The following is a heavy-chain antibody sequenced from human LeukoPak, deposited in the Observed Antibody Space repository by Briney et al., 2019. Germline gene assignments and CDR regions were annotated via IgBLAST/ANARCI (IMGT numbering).Heavy chain of an antibody. CDR2: IIPIFGTA. CDR1: GGTFSSYA. V-gene: IGHV1-69*05. J-gene: IGHJ6*03. CDR3: ARAIAAATRKGYYYYYMDV. D-gene: IGHD6-13*01. Sequence: SVKVSCKASGGTFSSYAISWVRQAPGQGLEWMGGIIPIFGTANYAQKLQGRVTMTTDTSTSTAYMELSSLRSEDTAVYYCARAIAAATRKGYYYYYMDVWGKGTTVTVSS.